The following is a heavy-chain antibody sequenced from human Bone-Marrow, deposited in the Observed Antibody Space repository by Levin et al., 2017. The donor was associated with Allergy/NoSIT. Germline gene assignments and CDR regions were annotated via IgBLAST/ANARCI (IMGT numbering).Heavy chain of an antibody. CDR3: ARDLAAWTNDY. CDR2: MNAKSGGT. V-gene: IGHV1-2*03. Sequence: LVASVKVSCKASGYTFTDYYIHWVRQAPGQGLEWMGWMNAKSGGTNSAPKFQGRVTMTRDTSISTAYMELSSLTSDDTAVYFCARDLAAWTNDYWGQGTLVTVSS. J-gene: IGHJ4*02. D-gene: IGHD1-1*01. CDR1: GYTFTDYY.